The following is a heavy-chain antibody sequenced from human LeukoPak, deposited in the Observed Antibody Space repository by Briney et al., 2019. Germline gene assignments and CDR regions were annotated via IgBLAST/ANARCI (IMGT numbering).Heavy chain of an antibody. V-gene: IGHV3-23*01. CDR1: GSTFSSYA. CDR2: ISGSGDST. CDR3: AKDPYSSGPYNWFDP. Sequence: PGGSLRLSCAASGSTFSSYAMTWVRQAPGKGLEWVSAISGSGDSTYYADSVKGLFTISRDNSKNTLYLQMNRLRAEDTAVYYCAKDPYSSGPYNWFDPWGQGTLVTVSS. J-gene: IGHJ5*02. D-gene: IGHD6-19*01.